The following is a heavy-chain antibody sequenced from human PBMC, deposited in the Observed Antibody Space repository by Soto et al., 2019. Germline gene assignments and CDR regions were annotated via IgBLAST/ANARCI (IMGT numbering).Heavy chain of an antibody. CDR1: GAPITSNY. CDR3: ARVTVTGYFDWMDP. V-gene: IGHV4-59*01. J-gene: IGHJ5*02. CDR2: LDHQGYS. Sequence: SETLSLTCSVSGAPITSNYWTWIRQPPGKGLEWIGYLDHQGYSNYSPSLRSRVSMSIDTSKNQLSLKVHSVTAADTAVYYCARVTVTGYFDWMDPWGQGTLVTVSS. D-gene: IGHD3-9*01.